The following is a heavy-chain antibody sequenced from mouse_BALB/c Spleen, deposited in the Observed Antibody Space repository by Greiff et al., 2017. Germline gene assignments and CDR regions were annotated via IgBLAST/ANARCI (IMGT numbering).Heavy chain of an antibody. Sequence: EVMLVESGGGLVKPGGSLQLSCAASGFTFSSYAMSWVRQTPEKRLEWVASISSGGSTYYPDSVKGRFTISRDNARNILYLQMSSLRSEDTAMYYCARGIRLWYFDVGGAGTTVTVSS. CDR3: ARGIRLWYFDV. CDR2: ISSGGST. CDR1: GFTFSSYA. V-gene: IGHV5-6-5*01. D-gene: IGHD1-2*01. J-gene: IGHJ1*01.